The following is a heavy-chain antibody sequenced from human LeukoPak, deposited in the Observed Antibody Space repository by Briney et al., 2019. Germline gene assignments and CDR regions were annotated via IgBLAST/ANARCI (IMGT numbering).Heavy chain of an antibody. CDR1: GFTFDDYG. D-gene: IGHD1-26*01. CDR2: INRNGGST. Sequence: GGSLRLSCAASGFTFDDYGMSWVRQAPGKGLEWVSGINRNGGSTGYADSVKGRFTISRDNAKNSLYLQMNSLRAEDTALYHCARSVGAGSRAGAFDIWGQRTMVTVSS. J-gene: IGHJ3*02. V-gene: IGHV3-20*01. CDR3: ARSVGAGSRAGAFDI.